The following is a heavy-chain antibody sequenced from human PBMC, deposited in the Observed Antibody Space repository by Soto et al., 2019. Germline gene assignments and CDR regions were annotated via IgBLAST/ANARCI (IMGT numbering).Heavy chain of an antibody. CDR3: ARMKSRFDELSDSSGMDV. D-gene: IGHD3-9*01. CDR1: GYSFTSYW. Sequence: PGESLKISCKGSGYSFTSYWIGWVHQMPGKGLEWMGIIYPGDSDTRYSPSFQGQVTISADKSISTAYLQWSSLKASDTAMYYCARMKSRFDELSDSSGMDVWGQGTRVTVSS. V-gene: IGHV5-51*07. J-gene: IGHJ6*02. CDR2: IYPGDSDT.